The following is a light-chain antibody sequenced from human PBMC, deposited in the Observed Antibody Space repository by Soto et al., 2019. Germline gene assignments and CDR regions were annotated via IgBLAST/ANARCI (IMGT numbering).Light chain of an antibody. CDR1: SSDVGGYNY. CDR3: AAWDDSLRGWV. Sequence: QSVLTQPRSVSGSPGQSVTISCTGTSSDVGGYNYVSWYQQYPGKAPKLLVYDATKRPSGVPDRFSGSKSGTSASLAISGLRSEDEADYYCAAWDDSLRGWVFGGGTKVTVL. J-gene: IGLJ3*02. CDR2: DAT. V-gene: IGLV2-11*01.